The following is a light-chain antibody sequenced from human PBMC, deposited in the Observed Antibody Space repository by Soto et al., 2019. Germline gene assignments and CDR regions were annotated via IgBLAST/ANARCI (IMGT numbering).Light chain of an antibody. Sequence: IQLTQSPSFLSPSIGESVTITCRASQVISTSLAWYQVKPGKAPKLLIYAASNLESGVPSRFSATVSGTEFSLTITSLQPEDFATYYCQQSYSTPPTFGQGTKVDI. V-gene: IGKV1-9*01. CDR3: QQSYSTPPT. CDR2: AAS. CDR1: QVISTS. J-gene: IGKJ1*01.